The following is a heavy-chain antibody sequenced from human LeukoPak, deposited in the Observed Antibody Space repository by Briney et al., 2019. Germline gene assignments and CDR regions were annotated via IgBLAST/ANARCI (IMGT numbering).Heavy chain of an antibody. D-gene: IGHD1-20*01. CDR2: INTDGSSA. J-gene: IGHJ3*02. V-gene: IGHV3-74*01. CDR1: GFKFRSYW. Sequence: PGGSLRLSCAVSGFKFRSYWMHWVRQAPGKGLVWVSRINTDGSSASYADSVKGRFTISRDNAKNSLYLQMNSLRAEDTAVYYCARDEYNWNVDAFDIWGQGTVVTVSS. CDR3: ARDEYNWNVDAFDI.